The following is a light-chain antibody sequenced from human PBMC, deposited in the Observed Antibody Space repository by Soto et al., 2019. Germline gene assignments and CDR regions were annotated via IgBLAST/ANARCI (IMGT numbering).Light chain of an antibody. Sequence: EIVMTQSPATLSVSPGERATLSCRASQSIGSSYLAWYQQKPGQAPRLLIYGASSRATGIPDRFSGGGSGTDFSLTISRLDPEDFAVYYCQQYSSSPITFGQGTRREIK. J-gene: IGKJ5*01. V-gene: IGKV3-20*01. CDR3: QQYSSSPIT. CDR2: GAS. CDR1: QSIGSSY.